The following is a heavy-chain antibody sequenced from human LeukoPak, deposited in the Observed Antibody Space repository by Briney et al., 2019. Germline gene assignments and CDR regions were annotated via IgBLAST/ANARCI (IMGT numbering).Heavy chain of an antibody. CDR2: IIPILGIA. V-gene: IGHV1-69*04. CDR1: GGTFSSYA. J-gene: IGHJ5*02. CDR3: ARARSPSSGYLLRDRNWFDP. D-gene: IGHD3-22*01. Sequence: SVKVSCKASGGTFSSYAISWVRQAPGQGLEWMGRIIPILGIANYAQKFQGRVTITADKSTSTAYMELSSLRSEDTAVYYCARARSPSSGYLLRDRNWFDPWGQGTLVTVSS.